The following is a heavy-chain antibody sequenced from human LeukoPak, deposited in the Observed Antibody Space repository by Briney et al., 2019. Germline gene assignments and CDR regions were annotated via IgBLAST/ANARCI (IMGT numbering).Heavy chain of an antibody. CDR2: ISTSSSYK. V-gene: IGHV3-21*01. J-gene: IGHJ4*02. CDR1: GFTFSSYS. Sequence: GGSLRLSCAASGFTFSSYSMNWVRQAPGKGLEWVSSISTSSSYKNYADSVRGRFTISGDSAKNSLYLQMNSLRAEDTAVYYCALGYSSGWSVAGIDYWGQGTLVTVSS. D-gene: IGHD6-19*01. CDR3: ALGYSSGWSVAGIDY.